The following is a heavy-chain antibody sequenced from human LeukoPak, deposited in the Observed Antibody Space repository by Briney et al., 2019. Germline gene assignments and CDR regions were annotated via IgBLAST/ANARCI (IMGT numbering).Heavy chain of an antibody. J-gene: IGHJ6*02. CDR3: ARGYMAVAGTSNPPYYYYGMDV. D-gene: IGHD6-19*01. CDR1: GGSFSGYY. CDR2: INHSGST. V-gene: IGHV4-34*01. Sequence: SETLSLTCAVYGGSFSGYYWSWIRQPPGKGLEWIGEINHSGSTNYNPSLKSRVTISVDTSKNQFPLKLSSVTAADTAVYYCARGYMAVAGTSNPPYYYYGMDVWGQGTTVTVSS.